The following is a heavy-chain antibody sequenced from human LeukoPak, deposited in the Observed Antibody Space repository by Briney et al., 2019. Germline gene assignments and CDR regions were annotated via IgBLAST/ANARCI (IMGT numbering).Heavy chain of an antibody. D-gene: IGHD3-10*01. Sequence: GGSLRLSCAASGFTFSSYGMHWVHQAPGKGLEWVAVIWHDGSIKYYADSVKGRFTISRDNSKNTLYLQMNSLRADDTAVYYCARDLGVAQQYFDYWGQGTLVTVSS. V-gene: IGHV3-33*01. CDR3: ARDLGVAQQYFDY. CDR1: GFTFSSYG. CDR2: IWHDGSIK. J-gene: IGHJ4*02.